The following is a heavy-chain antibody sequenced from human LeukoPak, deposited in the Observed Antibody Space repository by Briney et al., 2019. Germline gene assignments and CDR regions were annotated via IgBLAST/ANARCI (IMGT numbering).Heavy chain of an antibody. CDR3: ARGEEKATITALDS. CDR2: ISSSSSYI. J-gene: IGHJ4*02. CDR1: GFTFSNYD. V-gene: IGHV3-21*01. Sequence: SGGSLRLSCAASGFTFSNYDMHWVRQAPGKGLEWVSAISSSSSYIYYADSIKGRFTISRDNAENSLYLQMNSQRAVDTAVYFCARGEEKATITALDSWGQGTLVTVSS. D-gene: IGHD5-24*01.